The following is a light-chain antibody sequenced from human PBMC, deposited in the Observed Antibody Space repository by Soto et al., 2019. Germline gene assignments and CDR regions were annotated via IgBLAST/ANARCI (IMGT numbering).Light chain of an antibody. CDR1: QSVSSIY. J-gene: IGKJ4*01. V-gene: IGKV3-20*01. CDR3: QQYGTSPT. CDR2: GAS. Sequence: EIVLTQSPGSVSLSPGERATLSCRASQSVSSIYLAWYQQKPGQAPRLLIYGASSRATDIPDRFSGSGSGTDFTLTISRLEPEDSAVYYCQQYGTSPTFGGGTKVDIK.